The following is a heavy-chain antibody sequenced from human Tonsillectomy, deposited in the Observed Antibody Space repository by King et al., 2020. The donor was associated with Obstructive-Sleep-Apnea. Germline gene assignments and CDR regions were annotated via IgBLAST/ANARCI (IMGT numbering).Heavy chain of an antibody. D-gene: IGHD6-13*01. V-gene: IGHV3-64*01. Sequence: VQLVESGGGLVQPGGSLRLSCEASGFTFSSYAMHWVRQAPGKGLEYVSAISSNGGSTYYANSVKGRFTISRDNSKNTLYLQMGSLRAEDMAVYYCARDLYSSSWYGDYGMDVWGQGTTVTVSS. CDR3: ARDLYSSSWYGDYGMDV. CDR2: ISSNGGST. CDR1: GFTFSSYA. J-gene: IGHJ6*02.